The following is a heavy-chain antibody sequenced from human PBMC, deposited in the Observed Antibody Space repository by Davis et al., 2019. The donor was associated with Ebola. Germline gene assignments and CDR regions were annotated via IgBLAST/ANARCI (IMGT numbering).Heavy chain of an antibody. D-gene: IGHD3-22*01. V-gene: IGHV3-23*01. Sequence: GGSLRLSCAASGFTFSSYAMTWARQAPGKGLEWVSGLSGSGAMTYYADSVRGRFTISRDNSRNTLYLQMNDLRAEDTAVYYCARELSAFSGYYDWGQGTLVTVSS. J-gene: IGHJ4*02. CDR1: GFTFSSYA. CDR3: ARELSAFSGYYD. CDR2: LSGSGAMT.